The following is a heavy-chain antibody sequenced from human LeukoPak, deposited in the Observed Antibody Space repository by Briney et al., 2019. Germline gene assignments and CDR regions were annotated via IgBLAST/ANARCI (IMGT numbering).Heavy chain of an antibody. Sequence: SQTLSLTCAISGDSVSSDSAAWNWIRQSPSRGLEWLGRTYYRSKWYIDYAVSVKSRIRINPDTSKNLFSLHLNSVTPEDTAVYYCVRILPGASYSFDYWGQGTLVTVSS. CDR3: VRILPGASYSFDY. CDR1: GDSVSSDSAA. V-gene: IGHV6-1*01. CDR2: TYYRSKWYI. D-gene: IGHD4/OR15-4a*01. J-gene: IGHJ4*02.